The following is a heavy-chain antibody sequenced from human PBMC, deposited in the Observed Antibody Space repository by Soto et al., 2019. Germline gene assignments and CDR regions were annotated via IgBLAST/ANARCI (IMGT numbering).Heavy chain of an antibody. V-gene: IGHV5-51*01. CDR2: FHPGESDT. D-gene: IGHD1-20*01. Sequence: PGESLKISCESHGYSFTTYWITWVRQKPGKGLEWVGSFHPGESDTRYSPSFQGQVTISADRSLATAYLQWSSLQAAETAIYYCARHEAAYYNFQGLEVWGQGTPVTVSS. CDR3: ARHEAAYYNFQGLEV. CDR1: GYSFTTYW. J-gene: IGHJ6*02.